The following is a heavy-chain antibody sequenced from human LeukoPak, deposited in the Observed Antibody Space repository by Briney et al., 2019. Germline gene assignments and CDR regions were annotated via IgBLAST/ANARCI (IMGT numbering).Heavy chain of an antibody. D-gene: IGHD2-2*01. J-gene: IGHJ4*02. CDR1: GFNFRNAW. CDR2: IKSKGDGGTA. Sequence: GGSLRLSCAASGFNFRNAWMSWVRQAPGKGLEWAGRIKSKGDGGTADYAAPVKGRFTISRDDSQNTLYLQMNSLKTEDTAVYYCTTAYCSSGTCYYEGINWGQGVLVTVSS. V-gene: IGHV3-15*01. CDR3: TTAYCSSGTCYYEGIN.